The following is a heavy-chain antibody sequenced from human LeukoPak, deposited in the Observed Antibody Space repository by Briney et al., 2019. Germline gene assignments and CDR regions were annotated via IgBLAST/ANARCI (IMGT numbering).Heavy chain of an antibody. J-gene: IGHJ6*03. Sequence: SVKVTCKASGGTFSSYAISWVRQAPGQGLEWMGGIIPIFGTANYAQKFQGRVTITADESTSTAYMELSSLRSEDTAVYYCARVSGVLRYFDSNYYMDVWGKGTAVTVSS. D-gene: IGHD3-9*01. CDR3: ARVSGVLRYFDSNYYMDV. CDR2: IIPIFGTA. V-gene: IGHV1-69*13. CDR1: GGTFSSYA.